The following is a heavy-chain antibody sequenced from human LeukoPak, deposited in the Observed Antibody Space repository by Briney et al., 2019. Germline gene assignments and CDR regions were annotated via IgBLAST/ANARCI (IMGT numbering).Heavy chain of an antibody. CDR1: GFPLSRSA. Sequence: GGSLRLSCAASGFPLSRSAMSWVRQAPGKGLEWASNISGSGSGGSTYYADSVKGRFTISRDNSKNTLYLQMNSLRAEDTAVYYCAKSGYNRFDYWGQGTLVTVSS. J-gene: IGHJ4*02. CDR2: ISGSGSGGST. V-gene: IGHV3-23*01. D-gene: IGHD5-24*01. CDR3: AKSGYNRFDY.